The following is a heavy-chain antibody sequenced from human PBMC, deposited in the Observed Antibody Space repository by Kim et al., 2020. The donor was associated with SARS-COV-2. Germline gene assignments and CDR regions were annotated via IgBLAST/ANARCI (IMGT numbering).Heavy chain of an antibody. V-gene: IGHV4-39*07. CDR1: AASVKNSSYY. D-gene: IGHD2-21*01. CDR3: ARAPRESLLHINS. J-gene: IGHJ5*01. Sequence: SETLSLACSVSAASVKNSSYYWGWLRQPPGRGLEYISTIPSTVHTSQNPSLKSRPTLSADISTHHFSLRLKSLTAAATAACYCARAPRESLLHINS. CDR2: IPSTVHT.